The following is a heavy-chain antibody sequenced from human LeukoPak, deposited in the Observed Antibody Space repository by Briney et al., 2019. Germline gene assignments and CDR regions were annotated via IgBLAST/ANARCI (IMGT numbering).Heavy chain of an antibody. CDR1: GCSISSGGYY. CDR3: ARGYLNPFMSIFDY. CDR2: IYYSGST. D-gene: IGHD6-6*01. V-gene: IGHV4-31*03. Sequence: SQTLSLTCTVSGCSISSGGYYWSWIRQHPGKGLEWIGYIYYSGSTYYNPSLKSRVTISVDTSKNQFSLKLSSVTAADTAVYYCARGYLNPFMSIFDYWGQGTLVTVSS. J-gene: IGHJ4*02.